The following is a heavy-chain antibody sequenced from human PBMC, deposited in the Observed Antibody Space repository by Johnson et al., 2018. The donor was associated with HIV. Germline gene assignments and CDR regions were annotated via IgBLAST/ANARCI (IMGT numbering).Heavy chain of an antibody. CDR2: ISYDGSKK. CDR3: AKDRGSPGTPAAFDI. Sequence: QVQLVESGGGVVQPGRSLRLSCAASGFTFSSYAMHWVRQAPGKGLEWVAVISYDGSKKYYADSVMGRFTISRDNSKNTLYLQMNSLRAEDTAVYYCAKDRGSPGTPAAFDIWGQGTMVTVSS. J-gene: IGHJ3*02. CDR1: GFTFSSYA. D-gene: IGHD1-7*01. V-gene: IGHV3-30*04.